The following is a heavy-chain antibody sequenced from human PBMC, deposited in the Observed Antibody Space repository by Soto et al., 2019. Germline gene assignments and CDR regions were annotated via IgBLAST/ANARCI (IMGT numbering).Heavy chain of an antibody. CDR2: LDSGGSST. CDR3: ARWFTYGNFDYFDY. J-gene: IGHJ4*02. D-gene: IGHD3-10*01. CDR1: GFQFSRYW. Sequence: GGSLRLSCAASGFQFSRYWMYWFRQAPGKGLVWVSRLDSGGSSTTYADSVKGRFTISRDNAKNTLYLQMNGLRAEDTAVYYCARWFTYGNFDYFDYWGQGTQVTVSS. V-gene: IGHV3-74*01.